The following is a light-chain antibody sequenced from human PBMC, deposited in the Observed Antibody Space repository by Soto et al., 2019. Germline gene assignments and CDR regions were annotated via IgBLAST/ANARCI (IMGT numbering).Light chain of an antibody. Sequence: SYELTQPPSVSVSPGQTASITCSGDKLGDKYACWYQQKPGQSPVLVIYQDSKRPSGIPERFSGSNSGNTATLTISGTQAMDEADYYCQAWDSSTAVFGTATKLPVL. CDR2: QDS. J-gene: IGLJ1*01. CDR1: KLGDKY. V-gene: IGLV3-1*01. CDR3: QAWDSSTAV.